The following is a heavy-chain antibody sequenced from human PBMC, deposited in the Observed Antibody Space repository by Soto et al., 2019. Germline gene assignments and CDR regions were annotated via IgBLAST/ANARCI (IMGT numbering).Heavy chain of an antibody. V-gene: IGHV4-4*02. CDR2: IYHSGST. CDR1: GGSISSSNW. D-gene: IGHD6-19*01. CDR3: ARSYSSGWYFGY. J-gene: IGHJ4*02. Sequence: QVQLQESGPGLVKPSGTLSLTCAVSGGSISSSNWWSWVRQPPGKGLEWIGEIYHSGSTNYNPSRKRRVTISVDKSKNQFSLKPSSVTAADTAVYYCARSYSSGWYFGYWGQGTLVTVSS.